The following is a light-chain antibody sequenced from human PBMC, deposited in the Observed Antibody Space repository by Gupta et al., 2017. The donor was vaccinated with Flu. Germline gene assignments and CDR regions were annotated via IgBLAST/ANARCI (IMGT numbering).Light chain of an antibody. CDR3: SSYTSSNSLE. CDR2: EVI. V-gene: IGLV2-14*01. J-gene: IGLJ3*02. Sequence: SITIPFTGTSSDVGGYNYVSWYQHHPGKAPKLMIYEVINRPSGFSNRFSGSKSGNTASLTISGLQAEDEADYYCSSYTSSNSLEFGGGTKLTVL. CDR1: SSDVGGYNY.